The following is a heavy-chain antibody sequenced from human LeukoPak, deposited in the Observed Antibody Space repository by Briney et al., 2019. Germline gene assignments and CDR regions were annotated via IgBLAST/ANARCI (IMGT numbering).Heavy chain of an antibody. J-gene: IGHJ6*03. V-gene: IGHV5-51*01. CDR1: GYSFTSYW. D-gene: IGHD3-10*01. CDR2: IYPGDSDT. Sequence: GESLKISCKGSGYSFTSYWIGWVRQMPGKGLEWMGIIYPGDSDTRYSPSFQGQVTISADKSISTAYLQWSSLKASDTAMYYCARHVSSGSYTPDGNYYYYYYMDVWGKGTTVTVSS. CDR3: ARHVSSGSYTPDGNYYYYYYMDV.